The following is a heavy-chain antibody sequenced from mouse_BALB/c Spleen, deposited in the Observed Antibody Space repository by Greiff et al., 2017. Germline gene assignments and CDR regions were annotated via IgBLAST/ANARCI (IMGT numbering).Heavy chain of an antibody. CDR1: GFTFNTYA. V-gene: IGHV10-1*02. CDR3: VGHAMAD. Sequence: EAGGGLVLPNGSFKLSCAASGFTFNTYAMNWVRQAPGKGLEWVARLRSKSNNYATYYADSVKDRFTISREDSQSMLYLQMNNLKTEDTAMYYGVGHAMADWGEGTLGTVAA. D-gene: IGHD1-1*02. CDR2: LRSKSNNYAT. J-gene: IGHJ3*01.